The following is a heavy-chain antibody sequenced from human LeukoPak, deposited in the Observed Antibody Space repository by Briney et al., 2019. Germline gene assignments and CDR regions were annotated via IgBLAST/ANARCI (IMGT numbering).Heavy chain of an antibody. V-gene: IGHV1-2*02. Sequence: ASVKVSCKASGYTFTGYYMHWVRQAPGQGLEWMGWINPNSGGTNYAQKFQGRVTMTRDTSISTAYMELSRLRSDDTAVYYCASWTKQYNSSWEYDAFDIWGQGTMVTVSS. CDR2: INPNSGGT. CDR1: GYTFTGYY. D-gene: IGHD6-13*01. J-gene: IGHJ3*02. CDR3: ASWTKQYNSSWEYDAFDI.